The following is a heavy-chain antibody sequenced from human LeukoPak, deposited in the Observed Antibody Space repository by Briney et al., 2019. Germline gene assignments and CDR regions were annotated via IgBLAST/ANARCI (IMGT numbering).Heavy chain of an antibody. Sequence: GASVKVYCKASGYTFTSYDINWVRQATGQGLEWMGWMNPNSGNTGYAQKFQGRVTMTRNTSISTAYMELSSLRSEDTAVYYCARDVGATLDFDYWGQGTLVTVSS. CDR2: MNPNSGNT. V-gene: IGHV1-8*01. D-gene: IGHD1-26*01. J-gene: IGHJ4*02. CDR1: GYTFTSYD. CDR3: ARDVGATLDFDY.